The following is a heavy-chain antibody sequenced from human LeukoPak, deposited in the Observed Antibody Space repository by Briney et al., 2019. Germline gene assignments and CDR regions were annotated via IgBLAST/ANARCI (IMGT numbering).Heavy chain of an antibody. J-gene: IGHJ3*02. V-gene: IGHV1-18*01. Sequence: ASVKVSCKASGYTFTSYGISWVRQAPGQGLEWMGWISAYNGNTNYAQKLQGRVTMTTDTSTSTAYMELRSLRSDDTAVYYCAVVWFGELADAFDIWAKGQWSPSLQ. CDR1: GYTFTSYG. CDR3: AVVWFGELADAFDI. CDR2: ISAYNGNT. D-gene: IGHD3-10*01.